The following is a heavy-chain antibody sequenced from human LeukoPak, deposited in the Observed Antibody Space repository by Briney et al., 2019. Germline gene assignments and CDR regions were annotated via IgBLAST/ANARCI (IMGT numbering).Heavy chain of an antibody. V-gene: IGHV4-4*07. J-gene: IGHJ4*02. D-gene: IGHD3-22*01. CDR3: ARGYYDSSGYYQHLDY. CDR2: IYTSGST. CDR1: GGSISSYY. Sequence: SETLSLTCTVSGGSISSYYWRWIRQPAGKGLEWIGRIYTSGSTNYNPSLKSRVTMSVDTSKNQFSLKLSSVTAADTAVYYCARGYYDSSGYYQHLDYWGQGTLVTVSS.